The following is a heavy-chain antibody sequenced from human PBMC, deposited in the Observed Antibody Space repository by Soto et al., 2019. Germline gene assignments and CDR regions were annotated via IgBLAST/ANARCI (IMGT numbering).Heavy chain of an antibody. D-gene: IGHD1-7*01. CDR2: ISYDGSNK. CDR3: AIDWFWNYSHYYYGMYV. Sequence: PGGSLRLSCAASGFTFSSYAMHWVRQAPGKGLEWVAVISYDGSNKYYADSVKGRFTIPRDNSKNTLYLQMNSLRAEDTAVYYCAIDWFWNYSHYYYGMYVWGQGTTVTVSS. CDR1: GFTFSSYA. V-gene: IGHV3-30-3*01. J-gene: IGHJ6*02.